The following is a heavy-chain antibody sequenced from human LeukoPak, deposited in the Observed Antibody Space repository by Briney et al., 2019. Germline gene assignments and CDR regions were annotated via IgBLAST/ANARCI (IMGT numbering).Heavy chain of an antibody. Sequence: QPGGSLRLSCAASGFTFSSYGMSWVRQAPGKGLEWVSAISGSGGSTYYADSVKGRFTISRDNSKNTLYLQMNSLRAEDTAVYYCARVDSTYGYAGGNYFDSWGQGTLVTVSS. V-gene: IGHV3-23*01. CDR3: ARVDSTYGYAGGNYFDS. J-gene: IGHJ4*02. CDR2: ISGSGGST. D-gene: IGHD5-18*01. CDR1: GFTFSSYG.